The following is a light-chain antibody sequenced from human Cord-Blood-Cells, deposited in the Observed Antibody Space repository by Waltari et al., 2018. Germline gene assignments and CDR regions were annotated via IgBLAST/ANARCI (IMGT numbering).Light chain of an antibody. CDR2: DVS. J-gene: IGLJ1*01. V-gene: IGLV2-14*01. Sequence: QSALTQPASVSGSPGQSITLSCTGTSSDVGCYNLVSWYQQHPGNAPKLMIYDVSNRPSGVSNRFSGSKSGNTASLTISELQAEDEADYYCSSYTSSSTYVFGTGTKVTVL. CDR1: SSDVGCYNL. CDR3: SSYTSSSTYV.